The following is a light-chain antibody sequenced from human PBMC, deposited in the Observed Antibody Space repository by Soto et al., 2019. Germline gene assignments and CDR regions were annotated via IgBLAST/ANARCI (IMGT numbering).Light chain of an antibody. V-gene: IGKV3-15*01. Sequence: EIVLTQSPGTLSLSPGERATLSCRASQSVSSNLAWYQQKPGQAPRLLIFGASTRATGIPVRFSGSGSGTEFTLTISSLQSEDFAVYYCQQRSNSPPWITFGQGTRLEIK. CDR3: QQRSNSPPWIT. CDR2: GAS. CDR1: QSVSSN. J-gene: IGKJ5*01.